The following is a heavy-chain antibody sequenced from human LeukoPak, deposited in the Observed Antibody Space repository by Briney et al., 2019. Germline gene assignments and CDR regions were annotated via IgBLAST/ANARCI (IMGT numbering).Heavy chain of an antibody. V-gene: IGHV4-34*01. J-gene: IGHJ4*02. CDR2: IDHSGST. D-gene: IGHD6-19*01. Sequence: SETLSLTCAVYGGSFSGYHWNWIRQPPGKGLEWIGEIDHSGSTNYNPSLKSRVTISVDTSKNQFSLNLSSVTAADTAVYFCARGVRIAVAAPHLNYWGQGTLVTVSS. CDR1: GGSFSGYH. CDR3: ARGVRIAVAAPHLNY.